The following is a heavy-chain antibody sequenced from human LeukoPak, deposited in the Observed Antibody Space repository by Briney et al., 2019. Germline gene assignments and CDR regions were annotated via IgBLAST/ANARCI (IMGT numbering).Heavy chain of an antibody. V-gene: IGHV4-59*01. J-gene: IGHJ4*02. D-gene: IGHD3-10*01. CDR3: ARGEGTMVRGVGPFDS. CDR2: VYYDGVA. CDR1: GGSTSGNY. Sequence: SETLSLTCTVSGGSTSGNYWGWIRQPPGKGLESIGYVYYDGVARYNPSLESRVIISIDTSKNQMSLKVTSVTAADTAVYYCARGEGTMVRGVGPFDSWSLGTLVTVSS.